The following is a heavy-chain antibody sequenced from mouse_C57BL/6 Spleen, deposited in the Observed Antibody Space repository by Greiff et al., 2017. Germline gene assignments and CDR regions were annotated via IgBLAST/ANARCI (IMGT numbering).Heavy chain of an antibody. CDR3: ARLRDYYGSSYYYFDY. J-gene: IGHJ2*01. CDR2: RLPGSGST. CDR1: GYTFTGYW. D-gene: IGHD1-1*01. V-gene: IGHV1-9*01. Sequence: VQLVESGAELMKPGASVKLSCKATGYTFTGYWIEWVKQRPGHGLEWIGERLPGSGSTNYNEKFKGKATFTADTSSNTAYMQLSSLTTEDSAIYYCARLRDYYGSSYYYFDYWGQGTTLTVSS.